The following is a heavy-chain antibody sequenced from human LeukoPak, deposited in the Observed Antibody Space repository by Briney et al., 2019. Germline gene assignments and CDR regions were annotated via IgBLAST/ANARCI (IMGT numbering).Heavy chain of an antibody. J-gene: IGHJ4*02. CDR1: GVTSTFGDYG. V-gene: IGHV3-20*04. D-gene: IGHD3-22*01. CDR3: ARIGPAIVVISAFDY. Sequence: GGSLRLSCEASGVTSTFGDYGMSWVRQPRGKGLEWVSGIKKNGGSTSYADSVKGRFTISRDNAKNSLYLQMNSLRAEDTALYYCARIGPAIVVISAFDYWGQGTLVTVSS. CDR2: IKKNGGST.